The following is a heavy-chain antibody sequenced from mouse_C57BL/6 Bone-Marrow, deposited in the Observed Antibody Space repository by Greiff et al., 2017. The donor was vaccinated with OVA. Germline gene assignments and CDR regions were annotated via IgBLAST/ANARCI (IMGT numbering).Heavy chain of an antibody. J-gene: IGHJ2*01. Sequence: QVHVKQSGAELARPGDSVKMSCKASGYTFTSYTIHWVKQRPGQGLEWIGYIDPTNDYTNYNQKFKGKATLTADKSSSTAYMQLSSLTSEDSAVYYCTRGYYFDYWGQGTTLTVSS. CDR2: IDPTNDYT. CDR1: GYTFTSYT. V-gene: IGHV1-4*01. CDR3: TRGYYFDY.